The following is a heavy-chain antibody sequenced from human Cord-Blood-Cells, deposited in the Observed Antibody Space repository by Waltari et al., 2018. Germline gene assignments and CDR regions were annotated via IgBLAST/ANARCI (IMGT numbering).Heavy chain of an antibody. CDR2: INHSGST. Sequence: QVQLQQWGAGLLKPSETLSLTCAVYGGSFSGHYWSWTRQPPGKGLEWIGEINHSGSTNYNPSLKSRVTISVDTSKNQFSLKLSSVTAADTAVYYCARGRIVVAGTVDYWGQGTLVTVSS. CDR1: GGSFSGHY. D-gene: IGHD6-19*01. V-gene: IGHV4-34*01. CDR3: ARGRIVVAGTVDY. J-gene: IGHJ4*02.